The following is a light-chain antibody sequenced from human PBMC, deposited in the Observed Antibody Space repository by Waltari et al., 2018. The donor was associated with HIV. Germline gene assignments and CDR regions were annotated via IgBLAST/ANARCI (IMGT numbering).Light chain of an antibody. J-gene: IGLJ1*01. CDR2: DIT. CDR3: NSYTSSNTFV. CDR1: HAHVGGYNS. Sequence: SALPQPASVSGSPAQSLTISSTGTHAHVGGYNSVSWYQHHPGKAPKVRIYDITKRPSGISDRFSGSKSGNTASLTISGLQAEDEADYYCNSYTSSNTFVFGTGTKVTVL. V-gene: IGLV2-14*03.